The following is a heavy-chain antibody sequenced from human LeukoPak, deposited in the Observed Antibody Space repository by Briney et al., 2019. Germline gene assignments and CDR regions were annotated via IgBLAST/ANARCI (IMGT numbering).Heavy chain of an antibody. V-gene: IGHV1-2*04. J-gene: IGHJ5*02. CDR1: GYTFTGYY. D-gene: IGHD3-9*01. CDR2: INPNSGGT. Sequence: ASVNVSCKASGYTFTGYYMHWVRQAPGQGLEWMGWINPNSGGTNYAQKFQGWVTMTRDTSISTAYMELSGLRSDDTAVYYCARTPSDILTGFDPWGQGTLVTVSS. CDR3: ARTPSDILTGFDP.